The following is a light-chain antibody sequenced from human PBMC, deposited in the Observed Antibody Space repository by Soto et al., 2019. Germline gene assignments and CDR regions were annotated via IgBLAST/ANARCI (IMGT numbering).Light chain of an antibody. CDR2: DTS. V-gene: IGKV3-11*01. CDR3: QQRSNWPIT. J-gene: IGKJ5*01. Sequence: EIVLTQSPATLSLSPGEGATLSCRASQSVSNYLVWYQQKPGQAPRLLIYDTSNRATGIPARFSGSGSGTDFTITISRLEPKDFAVYYCQQRSNWPITFGQGTRLEIK. CDR1: QSVSNY.